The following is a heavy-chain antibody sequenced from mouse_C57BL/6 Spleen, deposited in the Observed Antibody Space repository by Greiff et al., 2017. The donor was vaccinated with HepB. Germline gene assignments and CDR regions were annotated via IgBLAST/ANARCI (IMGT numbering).Heavy chain of an antibody. Sequence: QVQLKQSGPELVKPGASVKLSCKASGYTFTSYDINWVKQRPGQGLAWIGWIYPRDGSTKYNEKFKGKATLTVDTSSSTAYMERHSLTSEDSAVYFGANYDYEGLKGFAYWGQGTLVTVSA. V-gene: IGHV1-85*01. D-gene: IGHD2-4*01. CDR2: IYPRDGST. CDR1: GYTFTSYD. J-gene: IGHJ3*01. CDR3: ANYDYEGLKGFAY.